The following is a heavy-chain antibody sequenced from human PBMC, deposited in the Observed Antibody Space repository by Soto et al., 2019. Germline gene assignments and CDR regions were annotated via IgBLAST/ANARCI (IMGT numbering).Heavy chain of an antibody. D-gene: IGHD1-1*01. J-gene: IGHJ3*02. CDR2: IKNNADGGTT. V-gene: IGHV3-15*01. CDR1: ELNFRIAW. Sequence: EERLVESGGGLVERGGSLRLSCAASELNFRIAWLSWVRQAPGTGLEWVGRIKNNADGGTTDNAAPVKERFTISRDDSNSTLYLQMNSLKIEDTAMYYCTAMNDRDAFDIWGPGTMVTVSP. CDR3: TAMNDRDAFDI.